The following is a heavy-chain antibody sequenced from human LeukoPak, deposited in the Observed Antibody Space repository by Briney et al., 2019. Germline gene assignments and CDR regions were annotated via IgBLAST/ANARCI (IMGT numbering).Heavy chain of an antibody. Sequence: PSETLSLTCTVSGGSISSSSYYWGWIRQPPGKGLEWIGSIYYSGSTYYNPSLKSRVIISVDTSKNQFSLKLSSVTAADTAVYYCIRGSYTDYWGQGTLVTVSS. CDR3: IRGSYTDY. V-gene: IGHV4-39*01. J-gene: IGHJ4*02. D-gene: IGHD1-26*01. CDR2: IYYSGST. CDR1: GGSISSSSYY.